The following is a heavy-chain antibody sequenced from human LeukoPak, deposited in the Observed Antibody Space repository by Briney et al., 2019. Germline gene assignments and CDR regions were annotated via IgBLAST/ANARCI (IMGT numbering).Heavy chain of an antibody. Sequence: SETLSLTCTVSGGSISSSSYYWGWIRQPPGKGLEWIGSMYYSGSTYYNPSLKSRVTISVDTSKNQFSLKLSSVTAADTAVYYCARGVGYSSGWYSIAGGHYFDYWGQGTLVTVSS. D-gene: IGHD6-19*01. V-gene: IGHV4-39*07. J-gene: IGHJ4*02. CDR3: ARGVGYSSGWYSIAGGHYFDY. CDR1: GGSISSSSYY. CDR2: MYYSGST.